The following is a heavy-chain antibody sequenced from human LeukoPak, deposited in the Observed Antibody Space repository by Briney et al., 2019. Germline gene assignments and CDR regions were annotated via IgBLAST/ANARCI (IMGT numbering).Heavy chain of an antibody. CDR2: TYYRSKWYN. CDR3: ARGIGYSSGWYWGGGYYYYGMDV. CDR1: GDSVSSNSAA. D-gene: IGHD6-19*01. V-gene: IGHV6-1*01. J-gene: IGHJ6*02. Sequence: SQTLSLTCAISGDSVSSNSAAWNWIRQSPSRGLEWLGRTYYRSKWYNDYAVSVKSRITINPDTSKNQFSLQLNSVTPEDTAWDYCARGIGYSSGWYWGGGYYYYGMDVWGQGTTVTVSS.